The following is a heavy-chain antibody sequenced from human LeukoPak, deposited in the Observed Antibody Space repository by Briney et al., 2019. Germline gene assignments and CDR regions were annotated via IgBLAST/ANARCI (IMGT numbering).Heavy chain of an antibody. Sequence: PGGSLRLSCAASGFTFSSYWMHWVRQAPGKGLVWVSRINSDGSSTSYADSVKGRFTISRDKAKNTLYVQMNSLRAEDTAVYYCARVRIQLWDDAFDIWGQGTMVTVSS. CDR2: INSDGSST. V-gene: IGHV3-74*01. J-gene: IGHJ3*02. CDR1: GFTFSSYW. CDR3: ARVRIQLWDDAFDI. D-gene: IGHD5-18*01.